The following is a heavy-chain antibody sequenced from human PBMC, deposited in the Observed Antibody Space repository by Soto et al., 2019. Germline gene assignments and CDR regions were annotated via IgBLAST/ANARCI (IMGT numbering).Heavy chain of an antibody. D-gene: IGHD5-12*01. CDR2: IIPIFGTA. J-gene: IGHJ5*02. V-gene: IGHV1-69*01. Sequence: QVQLVQSGAEVKKPGSSVKVSCKASGGTFSSYAISWVRQAPGQGLEWMGGIIPIFGTANYAQKFQGRVTITAAESTSTVYMELRSLRSEDTAVYYCARASLEMATIPNWFDPWGQGTLVTVSS. CDR1: GGTFSSYA. CDR3: ARASLEMATIPNWFDP.